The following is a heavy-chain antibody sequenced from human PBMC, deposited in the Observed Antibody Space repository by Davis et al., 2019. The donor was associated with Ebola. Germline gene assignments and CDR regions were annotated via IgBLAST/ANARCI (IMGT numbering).Heavy chain of an antibody. Sequence: GESLKISCAASGFTFSSYSMNWVRQAPGKGLEWVSTISSSSSYIYYADSVKGRFTISRDNAKNSLYLQMNSLRAEDTAVYYCVKGGPFGMDVWGQGTTVTVSS. CDR3: VKGGPFGMDV. CDR2: ISSSSSYI. V-gene: IGHV3-21*01. J-gene: IGHJ6*02. CDR1: GFTFSSYS.